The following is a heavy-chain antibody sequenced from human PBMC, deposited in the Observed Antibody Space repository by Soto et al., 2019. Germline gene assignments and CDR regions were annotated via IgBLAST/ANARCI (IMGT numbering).Heavy chain of an antibody. CDR1: GGSISSGGYY. CDR2: IYYSGST. CDR3: ARDSYSSSGYYFDY. V-gene: IGHV4-31*03. D-gene: IGHD3-22*01. J-gene: IGHJ4*02. Sequence: TSETLSLTCTVSGGSISSGGYYWSWIRQHPGKGLEWIGYIYYSGSTYYNPSLKSRVTISVDTSKNQFSLKLSSVTAADTAVYYCARDSYSSSGYYFDYWGQGTLVTVSS.